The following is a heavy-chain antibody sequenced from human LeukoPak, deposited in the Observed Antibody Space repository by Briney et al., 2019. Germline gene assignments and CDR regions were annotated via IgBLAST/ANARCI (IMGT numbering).Heavy chain of an antibody. J-gene: IGHJ3*02. V-gene: IGHV4-59*01. CDR1: GGSISSYY. Sequence: KPSETLSLTCTVSGGSISSYYWSWIRQPPGKGLEWIGCIYYSGSTNYNPSLKSRVTISVDTSKNQFSLKLSSVTAADTAVYYCAREVLCSSTSCYSDAFDIWGQGTMVTVSS. CDR3: AREVLCSSTSCYSDAFDI. D-gene: IGHD2-2*01. CDR2: IYYSGST.